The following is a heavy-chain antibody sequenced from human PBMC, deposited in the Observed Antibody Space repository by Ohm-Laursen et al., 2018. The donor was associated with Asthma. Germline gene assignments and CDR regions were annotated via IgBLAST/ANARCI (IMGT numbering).Heavy chain of an antibody. CDR1: GFTFSSYG. CDR2: ISYYGSNK. Sequence: SLRLSCAASGFTFSSYGMHWVRQAPGKGLEWVAVISYYGSNKYYADSVKGRFTISRDNSKNTLYLQMNSLRAEDTAVYYCARDGPTIAAAALDYWGQGTLVTVSS. CDR3: ARDGPTIAAAALDY. D-gene: IGHD6-13*01. J-gene: IGHJ4*02. V-gene: IGHV3-30*03.